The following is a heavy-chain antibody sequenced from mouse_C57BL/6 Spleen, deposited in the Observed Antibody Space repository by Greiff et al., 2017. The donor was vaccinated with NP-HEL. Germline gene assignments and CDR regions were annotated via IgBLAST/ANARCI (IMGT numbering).Heavy chain of an antibody. J-gene: IGHJ4*01. CDR2: IYPGDGDT. D-gene: IGHD2-2*01. V-gene: IGHV1-82*01. Sequence: QVQLQQSGPELVKPGASVKISCKASGYAFSSSWMNWVKQRPGKGLEWIGRIYPGDGDTNYNGKFKGKATLTADRSSSTAYMQLSSLTSEDSAVYLCARCYGYEDAMDYWGQGTSVTVSS. CDR1: GYAFSSSW. CDR3: ARCYGYEDAMDY.